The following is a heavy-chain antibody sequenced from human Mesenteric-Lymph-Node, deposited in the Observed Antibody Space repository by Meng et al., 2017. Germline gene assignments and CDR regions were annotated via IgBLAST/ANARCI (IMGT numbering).Heavy chain of an antibody. V-gene: IGHV3-33*01. Sequence: GGSLRLSCAASGFTFSSYGMHWVRQAPGKGLEWVAVIWYDGSNKYYADSVKGRFTISRDNSKNTLYLQMNSLRAEDTAVYYCARVEGPQQQLDGSLDYWGQGTLVTSPQ. J-gene: IGHJ4*02. CDR2: IWYDGSNK. D-gene: IGHD6-13*01. CDR3: ARVEGPQQQLDGSLDY. CDR1: GFTFSSYG.